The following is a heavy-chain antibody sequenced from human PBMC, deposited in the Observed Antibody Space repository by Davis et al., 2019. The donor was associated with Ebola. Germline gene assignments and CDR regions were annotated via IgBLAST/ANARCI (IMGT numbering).Heavy chain of an antibody. V-gene: IGHV4-34*01. J-gene: IGHJ2*01. Sequence: MPSETLSLTCAVYGGSFSGYHWSWIRQSPGKGLDWIGEIDHRGSTDYNPSLKSRVTISVDTSKNQFSLKLSSVTAADTAVYYCARQPTGYYYDSSGYHTTGWYFDLWGRGTLVTVSS. CDR1: GGSFSGYH. CDR3: ARQPTGYYYDSSGYHTTGWYFDL. D-gene: IGHD3-22*01. CDR2: IDHRGST.